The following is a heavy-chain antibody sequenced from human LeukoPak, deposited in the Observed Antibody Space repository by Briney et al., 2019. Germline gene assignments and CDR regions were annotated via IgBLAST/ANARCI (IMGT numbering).Heavy chain of an antibody. V-gene: IGHV1-69*04. CDR1: GGTFSSYA. CDR2: IIPILGIA. J-gene: IGHJ4*02. CDR3: ARVGGYYDSSGYPDY. Sequence: SVKVSCKASGGTFSSYAISWVRQAPGQGLEWMGRIIPILGIANYAQKFQGRVTITADKSTSTAYMELSSLRSEDTAVYYCARVGGYYDSSGYPDYWGQGTLVTVSS. D-gene: IGHD3-22*01.